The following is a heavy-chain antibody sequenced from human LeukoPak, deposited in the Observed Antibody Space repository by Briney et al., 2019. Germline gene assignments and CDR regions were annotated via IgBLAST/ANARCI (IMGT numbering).Heavy chain of an antibody. Sequence: GGSLRLSCAASGFTFSTYWMSWVRQAPGKGLEWVANIKQDGSEKYYVDSVKGRFTISRDNAKNSLYLQMNSLRAEDTAVYYCTWSFIEAAGREYWGQGTLVTVSS. CDR1: GFTFSTYW. CDR2: IKQDGSEK. J-gene: IGHJ4*02. V-gene: IGHV3-7*01. D-gene: IGHD6-13*01. CDR3: TWSFIEAAGREY.